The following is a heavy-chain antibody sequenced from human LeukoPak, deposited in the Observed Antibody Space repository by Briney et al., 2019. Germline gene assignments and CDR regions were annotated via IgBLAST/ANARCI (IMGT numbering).Heavy chain of an antibody. Sequence: SETLSLTCAVYGGSFSGYYWSWIRQPPGKGLEWIGEINHSGSTNYNPSLKSRVTISVDTSKNQFSLKLSSVTAADTAVCYCAIQQLPYYFDYWGQGTLVTVSS. CDR2: INHSGST. CDR3: AIQQLPYYFDY. J-gene: IGHJ4*02. D-gene: IGHD6-13*01. V-gene: IGHV4-34*01. CDR1: GGSFSGYY.